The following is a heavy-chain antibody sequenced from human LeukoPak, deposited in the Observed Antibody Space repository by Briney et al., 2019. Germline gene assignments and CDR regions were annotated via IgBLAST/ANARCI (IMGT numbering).Heavy chain of an antibody. Sequence: PSETLSLTCAVYGGSFSGYYWSWIRQPPGKGLEWIGEINHSGSTNYNPSLKSRVTISVDTSKNQFSLKLSSVTAADTAVYYCARGRNNSWYSSGYYVYWGQGTLVTVSS. CDR3: ARGRNNSWYSSGYYVY. V-gene: IGHV4-34*01. CDR1: GGSFSGYY. CDR2: INHSGST. D-gene: IGHD3-22*01. J-gene: IGHJ4*02.